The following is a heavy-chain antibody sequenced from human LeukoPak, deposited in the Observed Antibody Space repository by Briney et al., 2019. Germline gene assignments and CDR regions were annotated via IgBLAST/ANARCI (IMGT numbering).Heavy chain of an antibody. CDR3: ARDQGWGDY. CDR2: IKQDGSEK. D-gene: IGHD3-16*01. V-gene: IGHV3-7*01. J-gene: IGHJ4*02. Sequence: GGSLRLSCVASGFTFSDVWMSWVRQAPGQGLEWGANIKQDGSEKDYVDSIKGRFTISRDNAKNSLYVQMNDLRAEDTAVYYGARDQGWGDYWGQGTLVTVSS. CDR1: GFTFSDVW.